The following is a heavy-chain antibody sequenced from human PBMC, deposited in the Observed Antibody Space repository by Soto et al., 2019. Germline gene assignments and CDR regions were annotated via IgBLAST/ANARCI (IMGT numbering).Heavy chain of an antibody. CDR2: IKQDGSEK. D-gene: IGHD6-19*01. CDR3: ARVAYSNGWIFDY. Sequence: EVQLVESGGGLVQPGGSLRLSCAASGFTFSSYEMNWVRQAPGKGLEWVANIKQDGSEKYYVDSVKGRFTLSRDNAKNSQQLQMNSLRAEDTVIYFCARVAYSNGWIFDYWGQGTLVTVSS. V-gene: IGHV3-7*01. CDR1: GFTFSSYE. J-gene: IGHJ4*01.